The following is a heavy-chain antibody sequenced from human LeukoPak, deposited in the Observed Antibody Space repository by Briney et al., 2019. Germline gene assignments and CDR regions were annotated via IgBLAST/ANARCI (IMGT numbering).Heavy chain of an antibody. Sequence: GGSLRLSCAASGFTFSSYSMNWVRQAPGKGLEWVSYISSSSSTIYYADSVKGRFTISRDNAKKSLFLQMNSLRAEDTAVYYCARGFFSWNDDSGYTFYLDRWGQGTLVTVSS. J-gene: IGHJ4*02. CDR1: GFTFSSYS. CDR2: ISSSSSTI. CDR3: ARGFFSWNDDSGYTFYLDR. D-gene: IGHD3-22*01. V-gene: IGHV3-48*01.